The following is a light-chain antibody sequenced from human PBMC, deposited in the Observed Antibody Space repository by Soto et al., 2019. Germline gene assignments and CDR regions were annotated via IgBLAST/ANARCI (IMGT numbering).Light chain of an antibody. Sequence: DIQMTQSPSSLSASVGDRVTITCQASQDIKNSLNWYQQKPGKAPKLLIYDASNLETGVPSRFSGGGSGTDFTFTITSLQPEDFAPYYCQQYDSLAQCTFGGGTKVEIE. CDR2: DAS. CDR1: QDIKNS. CDR3: QQYDSLAQCT. J-gene: IGKJ4*01. V-gene: IGKV1-33*01.